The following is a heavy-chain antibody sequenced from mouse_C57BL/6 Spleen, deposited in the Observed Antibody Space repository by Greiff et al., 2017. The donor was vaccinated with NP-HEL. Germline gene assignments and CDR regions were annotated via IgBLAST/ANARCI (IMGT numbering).Heavy chain of an antibody. D-gene: IGHD2-3*01. CDR3: ARWDDGYPYWYFDV. J-gene: IGHJ1*03. CDR2: INPSSGYT. Sequence: VQLQQSGAELAKPGASVKLSCKASGYTFTSYWMHWVKQRPGQGLEWIGYINPSSGYTKYNQKFKDKAKLTADKSSSTAYMQLSSLTYEDSAVYYCARWDDGYPYWYFDVWGTGTTVTVSS. CDR1: GYTFTSYW. V-gene: IGHV1-7*01.